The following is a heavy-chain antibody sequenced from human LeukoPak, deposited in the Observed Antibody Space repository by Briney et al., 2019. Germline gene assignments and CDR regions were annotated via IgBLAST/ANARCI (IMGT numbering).Heavy chain of an antibody. CDR1: GFTFSDSY. D-gene: IGHD3-22*01. J-gene: IGHJ4*02. V-gene: IGHV3-11*01. CDR2: ISDSADTI. CDR3: ARDTDSSGYYGGSHY. Sequence: PGGSLRLSCAASGFTFSDSYMSWIRQVPGKGLEWISYISDSADTIYYADSVKGRFTISRDNAKNSLYLQMNSLRAEDTAVYYCARDTDSSGYYGGSHYWGQGTLVTVSS.